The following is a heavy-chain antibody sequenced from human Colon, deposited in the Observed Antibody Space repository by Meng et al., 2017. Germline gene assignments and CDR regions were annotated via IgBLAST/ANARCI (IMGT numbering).Heavy chain of an antibody. CDR3: ARGPPAAS. D-gene: IGHD2-15*01. Sequence: SETLSPTCTVSGASVGGDYWSWIRQPPGKGLEWIGYIYNTGSTNYNPSLKSRVTISIDTSKSQFSLELSSVTAADTAVYYCARGPPAASWGPGTLVTVSS. V-gene: IGHV4-59*02. J-gene: IGHJ5*02. CDR2: IYNTGST. CDR1: GASVGGDY.